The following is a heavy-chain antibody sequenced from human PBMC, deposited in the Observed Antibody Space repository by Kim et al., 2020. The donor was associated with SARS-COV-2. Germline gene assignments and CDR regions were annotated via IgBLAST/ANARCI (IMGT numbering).Heavy chain of an antibody. J-gene: IGHJ6*01. D-gene: IGHD6-25*01. CDR1: GVTFRNYA. CDR3: STHQEQRLGSRDFYGMD. CDR2: ISYDGTNK. Sequence: GGSLRLSCAVSGVTFRNYAFHWVRQAPGKGPEWVAVISYDGTNKYNADPVRGRFTSPRDNSNDTPHLHRNSPSTDDTGFFYSSTHQEQRLGSRDFYGMD. V-gene: IGHV3-30-3*01.